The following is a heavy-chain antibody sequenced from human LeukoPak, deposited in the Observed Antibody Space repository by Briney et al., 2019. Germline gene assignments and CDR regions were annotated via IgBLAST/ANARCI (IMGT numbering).Heavy chain of an antibody. CDR3: AIVVVPASRDAFDI. CDR1: GYTFTSYD. Sequence: ASVKVSCKASGYTFTSYDINWVRQATGQGLEWMGWMNPNSGNTGYAQKFQGRVTMTRNTSISTAYMELSSLRSEDTAVYYCAIVVVPASRDAFDIWGQGTMVTVSS. CDR2: MNPNSGNT. J-gene: IGHJ3*02. V-gene: IGHV1-8*01. D-gene: IGHD2-2*01.